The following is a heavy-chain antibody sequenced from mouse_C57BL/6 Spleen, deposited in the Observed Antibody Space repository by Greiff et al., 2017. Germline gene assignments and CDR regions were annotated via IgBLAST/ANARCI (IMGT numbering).Heavy chain of an antibody. V-gene: IGHV1-64*01. D-gene: IGHD1-1*01. CDR1: GYTFTSYW. CDR2: IHPNSGST. J-gene: IGHJ3*01. Sequence: VKLQQPGAELVKPGASVKLSCKASGYTFTSYWMHWVKQRPGQGLEWIGMIHPNSGSTNYNEKFKSKATLTVDKSSSTAYMQLSSLTSEDSAVYYCATTVVAKFAYWGQGTLVTVSA. CDR3: ATTVVAKFAY.